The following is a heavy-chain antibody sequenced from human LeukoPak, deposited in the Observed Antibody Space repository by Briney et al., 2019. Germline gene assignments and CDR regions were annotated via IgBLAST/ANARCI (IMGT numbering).Heavy chain of an antibody. CDR1: GGSVSSDGFY. Sequence: SETLSLTCTVSGGSVSSDGFYWTWIRQPPGKGLEWIGYVYYSGSTNYNPSLKSRVTISVDTSKNQFSLKLSSVTAADTAVYYCARGSTIFGVVIVPHAYGMDVWGQGTTVTVSS. D-gene: IGHD3-3*01. CDR3: ARGSTIFGVVIVPHAYGMDV. V-gene: IGHV4-61*08. J-gene: IGHJ6*02. CDR2: VYYSGST.